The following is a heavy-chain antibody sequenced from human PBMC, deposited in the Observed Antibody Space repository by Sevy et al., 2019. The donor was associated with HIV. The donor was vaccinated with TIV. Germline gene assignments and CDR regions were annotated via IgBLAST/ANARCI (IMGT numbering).Heavy chain of an antibody. V-gene: IGHV4-30-2*01. J-gene: IGHJ4*02. CDR1: GGSISSGGYS. CDR2: IYHSGNT. CDR3: ARAAASVTTVTHFDY. D-gene: IGHD4-17*01. Sequence: SETLSITCAVSGGSISSGGYSWSWIRQPPGKGLEWIGYIYHSGNTYYNPSLKSRVTISVDRSKNQFSLKLSSVTAADTAAYYCARAAASVTTVTHFDYWGQGTLVTVSS.